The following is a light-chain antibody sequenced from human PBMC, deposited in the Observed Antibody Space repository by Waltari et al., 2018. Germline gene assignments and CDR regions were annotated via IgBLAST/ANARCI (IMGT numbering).Light chain of an antibody. V-gene: IGLV1-44*01. CDR2: RSD. J-gene: IGLJ3*02. CDR3: AAWDDSLNGRWV. Sequence: SVLTQPPSVSGTPGQRVTISCSGSASNIGTDLVNWYQQFPGKAPKLLIYRSDQRPSGAPDRFSGSKSGTSASLAISGLQSEDEADYYCAAWDDSLNGRWVFGGGTKVTVL. CDR1: ASNIGTDL.